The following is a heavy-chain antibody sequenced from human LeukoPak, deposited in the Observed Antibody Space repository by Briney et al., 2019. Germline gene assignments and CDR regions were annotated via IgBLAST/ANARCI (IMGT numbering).Heavy chain of an antibody. CDR2: IYYSGST. V-gene: IGHV4-59*08. CDR3: ARAGEYYFDSSGYI. Sequence: SETLSLTCTVSGGSISGYYWTWIRQPPGKGLEWIGYIYYSGSTNYNPSLKSRVTISVDTSKNQFSLKLSSVTAADTAVYYCARAGEYYFDSSGYIWGQGTLVTVSS. J-gene: IGHJ4*02. D-gene: IGHD3-22*01. CDR1: GGSISGYY.